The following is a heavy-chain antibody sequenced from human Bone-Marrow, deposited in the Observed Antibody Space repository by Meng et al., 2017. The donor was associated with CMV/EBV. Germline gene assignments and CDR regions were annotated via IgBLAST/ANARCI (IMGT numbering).Heavy chain of an antibody. CDR2: IIPILGIA. V-gene: IGHV1-69*02. J-gene: IGHJ4*02. Sequence: SVKVSCKASGGTFSSYTISWVRQAPGQGLEWRGRIIPILGIANYAQKFQGRVTITADKSTSTAYMELSSLRSEDTAMYHCARGRLTIVGPTVEREDDYWGQGTLVTVSS. CDR1: GGTFSSYT. D-gene: IGHD2-2*01. CDR3: ARGRLTIVGPTVEREDDY.